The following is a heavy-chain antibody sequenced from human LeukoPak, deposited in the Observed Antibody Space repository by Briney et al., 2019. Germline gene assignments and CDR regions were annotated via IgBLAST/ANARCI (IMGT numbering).Heavy chain of an antibody. CDR3: AREREGRYSDSGIYYYYSYMDV. Sequence: GGSLRLSCAASGFTFSSYTLHWGRQAPGQGLEYVSGISTNGRSRYYAKSVKGRFTISRDDSKDTLYLQMGSLRAEDMAVYYCAREREGRYSDSGIYYYYSYMDVWGKGTTVTVSS. CDR2: ISTNGRSR. D-gene: IGHD3-10*01. J-gene: IGHJ6*03. CDR1: GFTFSSYT. V-gene: IGHV3-64*01.